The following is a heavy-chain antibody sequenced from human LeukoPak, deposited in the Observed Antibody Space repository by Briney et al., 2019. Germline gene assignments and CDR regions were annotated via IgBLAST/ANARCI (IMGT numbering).Heavy chain of an antibody. CDR1: GYSFTNYW. J-gene: IGHJ4*02. V-gene: IGHV5-51*01. Sequence: GESLKISCKGSGYSFTNYWIGWVRLMPGKGLEWMGIIYPGDSDTRYSPSFQGQVTISADKSISTAYLQWSSLKASDTAMYYCASGITMATMYFDSRGQGTLVTVSS. D-gene: IGHD5-24*01. CDR3: ASGITMATMYFDS. CDR2: IYPGDSDT.